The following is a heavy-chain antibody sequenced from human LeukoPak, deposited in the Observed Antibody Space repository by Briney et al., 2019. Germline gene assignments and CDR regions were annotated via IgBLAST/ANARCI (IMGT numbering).Heavy chain of an antibody. J-gene: IGHJ4*02. V-gene: IGHV3-66*02. CDR3: AREDGPFDY. CDR2: IYSGGST. CDR1: GFTFGDYA. Sequence: PGGSLRLSCTASGFTFGDYAMSWFRQAPGKGLEWVSVIYSGGSTYYADSVKGRFTISRDNSKNTLYLQMNSLRAEDTAVYYCAREDGPFDYWGQGTLVTVSS.